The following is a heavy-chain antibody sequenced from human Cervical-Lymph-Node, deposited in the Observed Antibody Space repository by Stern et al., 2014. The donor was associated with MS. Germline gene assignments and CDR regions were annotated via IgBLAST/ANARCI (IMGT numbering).Heavy chain of an antibody. CDR1: GGSIRSGGYY. CDR3: ARVHADSSSWYWWYFDL. CDR2: IYSKGSN. V-gene: IGHV4-31*03. D-gene: IGHD6-13*01. J-gene: IGHJ2*01. Sequence: QVQLQESGPGLVKPSQTLSLTCTVSGGSIRSGGYYWSLIRQHPGKRLELIGYIYSKGSNYYNPSLKSRVTISVDTSKNQFSLKLSSVTAADTAVYYCARVHADSSSWYWWYFDLWGRGTLVTVSS.